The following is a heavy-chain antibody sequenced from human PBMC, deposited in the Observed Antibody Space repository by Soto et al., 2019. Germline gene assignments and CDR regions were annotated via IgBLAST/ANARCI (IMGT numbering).Heavy chain of an antibody. CDR3: ATDLRGSGSYPMGGDFYRCMDV. V-gene: IGHV1-69*13. Sequence: SVKVSCKASGGTFSSYAISWVRQAPGQGLEWMGGIIPIFGTANYAQKFQGRVTITADESTSTAYMELSSLRSEDTAVNYCATDLRGSGSYPMGGDFYRCMDVSGKGTIVTVSS. J-gene: IGHJ6*04. D-gene: IGHD3-10*01. CDR2: IIPIFGTA. CDR1: GGTFSSYA.